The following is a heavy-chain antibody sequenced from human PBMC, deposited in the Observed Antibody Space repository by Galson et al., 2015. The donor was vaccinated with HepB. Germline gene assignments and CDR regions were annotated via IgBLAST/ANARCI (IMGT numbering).Heavy chain of an antibody. CDR3: ARSRGVIGDC. CDR2: ISSSSGYI. V-gene: IGHV3-21*01. Sequence: SLRLSCAASGFTFSSYSMNWVRQAPGKGLEWVSSISSSSGYIYYADSVKGRFTISRDNAKNSLYLQMNSLRAEDTAVYYCARSRGVIGDCWGQGTLVTVSS. D-gene: IGHD3-10*01. CDR1: GFTFSSYS. J-gene: IGHJ4*02.